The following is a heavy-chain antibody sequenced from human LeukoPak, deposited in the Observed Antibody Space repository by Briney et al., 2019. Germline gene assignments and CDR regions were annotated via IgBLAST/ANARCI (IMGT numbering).Heavy chain of an antibody. V-gene: IGHV3-49*04. CDR2: IRSKAYGGTT. CDR3: TGSFGELSFFAH. Sequence: GGSLRLSCTASGFTFGDYGMSWVRPAPGKGLEWVGFIRSKAYGGTTEYAASVKGRFTISRDDSKSIAYLQVNSLKTEDTAVYYCTGSFGELSFFAHWGQGTLVTVSS. D-gene: IGHD3-10*01. J-gene: IGHJ4*02. CDR1: GFTFGDYG.